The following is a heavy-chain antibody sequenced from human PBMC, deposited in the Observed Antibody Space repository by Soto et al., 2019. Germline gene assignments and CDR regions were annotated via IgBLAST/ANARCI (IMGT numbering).Heavy chain of an antibody. Sequence: QVQLVQSGAEVKNPGASVKVSCKASGYTFNSYGISCVRQAPGQGLEWMGWISAYNGNTNYVQKVQGRVTMTTDTSRSTASMELRSLSSDDTAVYYCAKGGGNDPRPVDYWGQGTLVTVSS. D-gene: IGHD5-12*01. CDR3: AKGGGNDPRPVDY. J-gene: IGHJ4*02. CDR1: GYTFNSYG. V-gene: IGHV1-18*01. CDR2: ISAYNGNT.